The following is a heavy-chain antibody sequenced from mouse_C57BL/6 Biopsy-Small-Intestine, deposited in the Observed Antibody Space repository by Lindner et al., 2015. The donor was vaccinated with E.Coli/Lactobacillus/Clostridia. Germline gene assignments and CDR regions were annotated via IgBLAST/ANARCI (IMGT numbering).Heavy chain of an antibody. CDR2: IYPGSGDA. CDR3: TRGTGDY. D-gene: IGHD4-1*01. V-gene: IGHV1-81*01. J-gene: IGHJ2*01. CDR1: GNTLTSYG. Sequence: VQLQESGAELARPGTSVKLSCKASGNTLTSYGLSWVKQRTGQGLEWIGEIYPGSGDAYYNENFRGKASLTADKSSFTTYMELRSLTSEDSAVYFCTRGTGDYWGQGTTLTVSS.